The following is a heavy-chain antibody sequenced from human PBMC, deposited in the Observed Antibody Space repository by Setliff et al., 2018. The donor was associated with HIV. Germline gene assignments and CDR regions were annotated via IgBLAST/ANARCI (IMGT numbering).Heavy chain of an antibody. J-gene: IGHJ4*02. Sequence: SETLSLTCAVSGYSISSGYYWGWIRQPPGKGLEWVGSIYHSGTTYYNPSLKSRVTISVDTSKNQFSLKLRSVTAADTALYFCASAGFWSGYIDYWGQGTLVTVSS. CDR2: IYHSGTT. CDR3: ASAGFWSGYIDY. D-gene: IGHD3-3*01. CDR1: GYSISSGYY. V-gene: IGHV4-38-2*01.